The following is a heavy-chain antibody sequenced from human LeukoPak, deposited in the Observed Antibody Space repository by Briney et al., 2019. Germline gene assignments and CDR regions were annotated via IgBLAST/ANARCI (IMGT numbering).Heavy chain of an antibody. D-gene: IGHD3-3*02. J-gene: IGHJ3*02. CDR3: AKIISSRVFDGFDI. V-gene: IGHV3-23*01. CDR2: IGGSGGST. Sequence: GGSLRLSCAASEFTFTTSAMGWVRQAPGKGLEWVSVIGGSGGSTYYGDSVKGRFTISRDNSKNTLSLQMNSLRVEDTALYYCAKIISSRVFDGFDIWGQGTLVTVSS. CDR1: EFTFTTSA.